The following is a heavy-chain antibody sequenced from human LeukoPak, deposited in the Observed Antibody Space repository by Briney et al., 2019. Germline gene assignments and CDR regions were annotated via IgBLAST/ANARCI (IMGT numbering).Heavy chain of an antibody. CDR3: ARHIFLGGGNSIFDY. Sequence: SQTLSLTCTVSGGSISSGGYYWSWIRQHPGKGLEWIGYIYYSGSTYYNPSLKSRVTISVDTSKNQFSLKLSSVTAADTAVYYRARHIFLGGGNSIFDYWGQGTLVTVSS. CDR1: GGSISSGGYY. V-gene: IGHV4-31*03. CDR2: IYYSGST. D-gene: IGHD2-21*01. J-gene: IGHJ4*02.